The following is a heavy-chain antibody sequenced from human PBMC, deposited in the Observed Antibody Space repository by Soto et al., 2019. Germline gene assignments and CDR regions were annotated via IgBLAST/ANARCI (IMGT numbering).Heavy chain of an antibody. CDR3: ARVITADYYDSSGYPDY. CDR2: INSDGSST. D-gene: IGHD3-22*01. V-gene: IGHV3-74*01. Sequence: LRLSCAASGFTFSSYWMHWVRQAPGKGLVWVSRINSDGSSTSYADSVKGRFTISRDNAKNTLYLQMNSLRAEDTAVYYCARVITADYYDSSGYPDYWGQGTLVTV. CDR1: GFTFSSYW. J-gene: IGHJ4*02.